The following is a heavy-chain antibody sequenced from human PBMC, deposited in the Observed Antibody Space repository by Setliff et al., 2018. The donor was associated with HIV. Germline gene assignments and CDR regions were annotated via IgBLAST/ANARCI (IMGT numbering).Heavy chain of an antibody. Sequence: SETLSLTCAVYGGSFSDHYWSWIRQPPGKGLEWIGSIHYSGTTNYNPSLKSRLTISIDTSKTQFSLKLSSLTAADTAVYYCARGRTGHDYWGQGTLVTVSS. CDR2: IHYSGTT. CDR1: GGSFSDHY. J-gene: IGHJ4*02. V-gene: IGHV4-34*01. CDR3: ARGRTGHDY.